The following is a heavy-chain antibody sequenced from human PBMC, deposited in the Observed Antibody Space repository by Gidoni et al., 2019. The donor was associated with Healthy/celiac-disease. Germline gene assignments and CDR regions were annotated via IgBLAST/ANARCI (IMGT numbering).Heavy chain of an antibody. D-gene: IGHD6-6*01. Sequence: GRFTISRDNSKNTLYLQMNSLRAKDTAVYYCAKDRGYSSSGPIFDAFDIWGQGTMVTVSS. CDR3: AKDRGYSSSGPIFDAFDI. J-gene: IGHJ3*02. V-gene: IGHV3-23*01.